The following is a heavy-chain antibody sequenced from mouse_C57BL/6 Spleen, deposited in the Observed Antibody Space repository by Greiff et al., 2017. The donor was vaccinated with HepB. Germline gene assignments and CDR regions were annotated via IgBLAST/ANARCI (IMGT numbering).Heavy chain of an antibody. CDR3: ASSRYYYGSSGDFGV. V-gene: IGHV7-3*01. J-gene: IGHJ1*03. CDR1: GFTFTDYY. Sequence: EVKLVESGGGLVQPGGSLSLSCAASGFTFTDYYMSWVRQPPGKALEWLGFIRNKANGFTTEYSVSVKGRFTISRDNSQSILYLQMNALRAEDSATYYCASSRYYYGSSGDFGVWGTGTTVTVAS. CDR2: IRNKANGFTT. D-gene: IGHD1-1*01.